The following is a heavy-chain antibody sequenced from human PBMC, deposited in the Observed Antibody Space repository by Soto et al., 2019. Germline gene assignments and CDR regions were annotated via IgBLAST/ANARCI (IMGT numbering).Heavy chain of an antibody. CDR2: ISAAGDP. J-gene: IGHJ6*02. D-gene: IGHD2-21*02. CDR1: GFTFRNYD. CDR3: ARTARDFYGLDV. Sequence: EVQLVESGGGLVQPGGSLRLSCEASGFTFRNYDMHWVRQGTGKGLEWVSGISAAGDPDYADSVEGRFTISRENAQNSFFLQMTSLRVGDTAVYYGARTARDFYGLDVWGQGTTVIVSS. V-gene: IGHV3-13*05.